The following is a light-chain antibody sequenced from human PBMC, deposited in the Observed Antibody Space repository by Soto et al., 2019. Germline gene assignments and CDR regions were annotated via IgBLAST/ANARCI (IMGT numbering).Light chain of an antibody. CDR1: QSISSY. CDR3: QQRYSTPWT. V-gene: IGKV1-39*01. Sequence: IQMTQSPSSLSASVGDRLTITCRASQSISSYLNWYQPKPGKAPKLLIYAASSLQSGVPSRFSGSGSGTDFTLTISSLQPEELATDYGQQRYSTPWTFGQGTKVDIK. CDR2: AAS. J-gene: IGKJ1*01.